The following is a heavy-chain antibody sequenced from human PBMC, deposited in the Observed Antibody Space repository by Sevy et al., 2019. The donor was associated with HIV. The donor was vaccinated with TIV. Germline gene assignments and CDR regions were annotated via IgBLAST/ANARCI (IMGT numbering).Heavy chain of an antibody. CDR3: AKLPSTVMFRAKVY. D-gene: IGHD3-10*01. CDR2: ISDSGDTT. CDR1: GFTFTNYA. J-gene: IGHJ4*02. V-gene: IGHV3-23*01. Sequence: GGSLRLSCAASGFTFTNYAMNWVRQAPGKGLEWVSGISDSGDTTHYAESVKGRFTISRDNSKNTVSLQMSSLRAEDTAIYYCAKLPSTVMFRAKVYWGQGTRVTLSS.